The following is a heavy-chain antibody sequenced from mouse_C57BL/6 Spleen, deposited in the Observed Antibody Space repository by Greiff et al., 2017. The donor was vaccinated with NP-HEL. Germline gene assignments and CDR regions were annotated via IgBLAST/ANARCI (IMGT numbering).Heavy chain of an antibody. Sequence: EVQLQQSGPELVKPGASVKMSCKASGYTFTDYNMHWVKQSHGKSLEWIGYLNPNNGGTSYNQKFKGKATLTVNKSSSTAYMELRSLTSEDSAVYYCARYRNYYGSSYPDYWGKGTTLTVSS. D-gene: IGHD1-1*01. CDR2: LNPNNGGT. CDR3: ARYRNYYGSSYPDY. J-gene: IGHJ2*01. V-gene: IGHV1-22*01. CDR1: GYTFTDYN.